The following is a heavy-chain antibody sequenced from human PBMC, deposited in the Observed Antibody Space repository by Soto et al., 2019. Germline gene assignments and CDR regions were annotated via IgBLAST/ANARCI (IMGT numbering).Heavy chain of an antibody. D-gene: IGHD6-13*01. V-gene: IGHV4-4*02. Sequence: PSDTLSLTCAVTGYSIRSDKWWSWVRQPPGKGLEWIGEVYHSGNTNYNPSLKSRVVISVDKSKNQFSLKLSSVTDADTAMYYCARGERQQQRDYWGQGTLVTVS. CDR1: GYSIRSDKW. CDR3: ARGERQQQRDY. CDR2: VYHSGNT. J-gene: IGHJ4*02.